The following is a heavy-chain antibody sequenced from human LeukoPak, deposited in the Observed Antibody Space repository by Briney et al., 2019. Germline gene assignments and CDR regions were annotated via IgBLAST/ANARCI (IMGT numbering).Heavy chain of an antibody. CDR3: AKDGSTVVTPGVFDY. CDR1: GLTFSSYR. D-gene: IGHD4-23*01. CDR2: ISRDSSHI. V-gene: IGHV3-21*01. J-gene: IGHJ4*02. Sequence: GGSLRLSCAASGLTFSSYRMDWVRQAPGKGLEWVSTISRDSSHIYYADSVKGRFTISRDNAKNSLYLQMNSLRAEDTAVYYCAKDGSTVVTPGVFDYWGQGTLVTVSS.